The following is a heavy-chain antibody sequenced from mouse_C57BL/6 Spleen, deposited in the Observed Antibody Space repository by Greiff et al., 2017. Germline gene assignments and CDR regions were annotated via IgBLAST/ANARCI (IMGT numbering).Heavy chain of an antibody. Sequence: EVKVVESGGGLVQPGGSMKLSCVASGFTFSNYWMNWVRQSPEKGLEWVAQIRLKSDNYATHYAESVKGRFTISRDDSKSSVYLQMNNLRAEDTGIYYCTGGAPMDYWGQGTSVTVSS. CDR1: GFTFSNYW. J-gene: IGHJ4*01. CDR3: TGGAPMDY. CDR2: IRLKSDNYAT. V-gene: IGHV6-3*01.